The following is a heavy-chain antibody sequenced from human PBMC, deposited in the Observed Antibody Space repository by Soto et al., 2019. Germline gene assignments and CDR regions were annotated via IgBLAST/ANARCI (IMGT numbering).Heavy chain of an antibody. Sequence: AASVKVSCKAPGYTFTGYYMHWVRQAPGQGLEWMGWINPNSGGTNYAQKFQGWVTMTRDTSISTAYMELSRLRSDDTAVYYCARDLRIAVADSGNYYYGMDVWGQGTTVTVSS. CDR2: INPNSGGT. V-gene: IGHV1-2*04. CDR1: GYTFTGYY. D-gene: IGHD6-19*01. CDR3: ARDLRIAVADSGNYYYGMDV. J-gene: IGHJ6*02.